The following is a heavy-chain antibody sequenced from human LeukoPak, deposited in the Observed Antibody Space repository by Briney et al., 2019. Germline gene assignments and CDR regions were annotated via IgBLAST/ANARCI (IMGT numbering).Heavy chain of an antibody. J-gene: IGHJ4*02. V-gene: IGHV3-30*02. CDR2: IWYDGSDE. D-gene: IGHD3-10*01. Sequence: GGSLRLSCAASKFIFSDYGMHWVRQAPGKGLEWVAFIWYDGSDEYYADSVKGRFTISRDNSKNTLYLQMNSLTIEDTAVYYCAKGGGELGSGSLDYWGQGTLVTVSS. CDR3: AKGGGELGSGSLDY. CDR1: KFIFSDYG.